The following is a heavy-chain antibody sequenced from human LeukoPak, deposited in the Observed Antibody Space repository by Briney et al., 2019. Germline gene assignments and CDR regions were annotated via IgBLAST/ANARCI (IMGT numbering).Heavy chain of an antibody. CDR1: GFTFSSHA. D-gene: IGHD6-13*01. CDR2: ISYDGSSK. Sequence: GRSLRLSCVASGFTFSSHAMHWVRQAPGKGLGWVAVISYDGSSKYYADSVKGRFTISRDNSKNTMYLQMNSLRDEDTAIYYCARDKAAAGPTYFDYWGQGTLVTVSS. V-gene: IGHV3-30-3*01. J-gene: IGHJ4*02. CDR3: ARDKAAAGPTYFDY.